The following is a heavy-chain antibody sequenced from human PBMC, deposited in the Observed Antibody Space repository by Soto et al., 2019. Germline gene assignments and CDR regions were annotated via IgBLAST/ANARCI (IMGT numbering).Heavy chain of an antibody. CDR3: VRGGGYYDLLTGYDL. J-gene: IGHJ4*02. CDR1: GYIFTSYD. D-gene: IGHD3-9*01. V-gene: IGHV1-8*01. CDR2: MNPNTVNT. Sequence: ASVKVSCKASGYIFTSYDTNWVRQATGQGLEWMGWMNPNTVNTDYAQNFQGRVTMTRNISIRTAYMELSSLRSEDTAVYYCVRGGGYYDLLTGYDLWGQGTLVTVSS.